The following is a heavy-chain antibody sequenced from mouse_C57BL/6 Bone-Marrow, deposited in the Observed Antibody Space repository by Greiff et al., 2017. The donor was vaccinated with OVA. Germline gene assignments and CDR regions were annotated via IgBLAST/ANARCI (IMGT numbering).Heavy chain of an antibody. CDR2: IHPNSGST. J-gene: IGHJ3*01. D-gene: IGHD2-5*01. Sequence: VQLQQPGAELVKPGASVKLSCKASGYTFTSYWMHWVKQRPGQGLEWIGMIHPNSGSTNYNEKFKSKATLTVDKSSSTAYMQLSSLTSEDSAVYYCARRPYYSNTWFAYWGQGTLVTVSA. V-gene: IGHV1-64*01. CDR3: ARRPYYSNTWFAY. CDR1: GYTFTSYW.